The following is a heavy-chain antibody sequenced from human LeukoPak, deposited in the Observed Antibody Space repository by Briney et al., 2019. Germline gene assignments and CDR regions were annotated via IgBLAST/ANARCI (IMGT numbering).Heavy chain of an antibody. J-gene: IGHJ4*02. V-gene: IGHV4-59*03. CDR2: VHYTGST. CDR1: GASINGYY. D-gene: IGHD3-22*01. CDR3: AKVGYSGSFDY. Sequence: SETLCLTCTVSGASINGYYWTWIRQTPGKGLEWIGYVHYTGSTSYNPSLRGRVTMSIDTSKNQFSLNVNSVTAADTAVYYCAKVGYSGSFDYWGQGTLVTVSS.